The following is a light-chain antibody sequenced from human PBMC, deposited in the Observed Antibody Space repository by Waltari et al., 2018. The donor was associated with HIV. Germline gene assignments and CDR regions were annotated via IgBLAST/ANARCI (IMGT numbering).Light chain of an antibody. CDR3: QQYGNSPQT. J-gene: IGKJ1*01. Sequence: EIVLTQSPGTLSLSPGERATFSCRASQSVSSGYLAWYQQKPGQAPRLLIYGASSRATGIPDRFSGSGSGTGFTLTISRLEPEDFAVYHCQQYGNSPQTFGQGTKVEIK. V-gene: IGKV3-20*01. CDR1: QSVSSGY. CDR2: GAS.